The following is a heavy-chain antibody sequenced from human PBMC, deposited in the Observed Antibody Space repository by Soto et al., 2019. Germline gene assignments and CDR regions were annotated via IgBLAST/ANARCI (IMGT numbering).Heavy chain of an antibody. CDR1: GFTFSNYG. CDR3: ASYSSTTNCYYGMDV. D-gene: IGHD6-13*01. V-gene: IGHV3-30*03. J-gene: IGHJ6*02. CDR2: ISNDGSNE. Sequence: QVQLVESGGGVVQPGRSLRLSCAASGFTFSNYGMHWVRQAPGKGLEWLAVISNDGSNENYADSVKGRFTISRDNSKNMVYLQTNSLRAEYRAEYYCASYSSTTNCYYGMDVLGQGTTVTVSS.